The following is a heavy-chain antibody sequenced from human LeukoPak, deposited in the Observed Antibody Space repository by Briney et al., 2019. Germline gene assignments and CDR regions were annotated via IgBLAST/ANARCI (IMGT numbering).Heavy chain of an antibody. J-gene: IGHJ4*02. CDR2: ISIDGTNE. V-gene: IGHV3-30*03. CDR3: ARAEGTSRTYYFDY. Sequence: GGSLRLSCAASGFTFSSYWMSWVRQAPGKGLEWVGVISIDGTNEYYADSVKGRFTISRDNSKNTLYLQISSLRTEDTAVYFCARAEGTSRTYYFDYWGQGTVVTVSS. D-gene: IGHD1-7*01. CDR1: GFTFSSYW.